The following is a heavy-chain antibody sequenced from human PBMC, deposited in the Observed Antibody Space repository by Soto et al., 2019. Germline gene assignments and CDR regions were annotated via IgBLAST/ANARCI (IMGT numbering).Heavy chain of an antibody. J-gene: IGHJ1*01. CDR3: ARGNRREYFQH. CDR2: INHSGST. V-gene: IGHV4-34*01. Sequence: PSETLSLTCAVYGGSFSGYYWSWIRQPPGKGLEWIGEINHSGSTNYNPSLKSRVTISVDTSKNQFSLKLSSVTAADTAVYYCARGNRREYFQHWGQGTLVTVSS. CDR1: GGSFSGYY.